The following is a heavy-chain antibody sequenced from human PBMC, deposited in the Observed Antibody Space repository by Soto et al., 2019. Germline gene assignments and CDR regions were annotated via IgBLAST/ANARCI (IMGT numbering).Heavy chain of an antibody. CDR3: ARVRCSSTSCYTGGWFDP. CDR1: GFTFSSYW. CDR2: IKQDGSEK. Sequence: GGSLRLSCAASGFTFSSYWMSWVRQAPGKGLEWVANIKQDGSEKYYVDSVKGRFTTDRDNAKNSLYMQMNSLRAEDTAVYYCARVRCSSTSCYTGGWFDPWGQGTLVTVSS. V-gene: IGHV3-7*01. J-gene: IGHJ5*02. D-gene: IGHD2-2*02.